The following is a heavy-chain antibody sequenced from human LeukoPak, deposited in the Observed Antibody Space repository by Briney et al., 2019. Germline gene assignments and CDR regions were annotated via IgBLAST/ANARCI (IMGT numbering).Heavy chain of an antibody. J-gene: IGHJ4*02. Sequence: ASETLSLACTVSGGSISNYHWSWIRQPAGKGLEWIGQIHTSGSTNYNPPLKSRVTMSIDTPENQLSLTIRSVTAADTAVYYCARRDISSGWSFNYWGRGTLVTVSS. V-gene: IGHV4-4*07. CDR3: ARRDISSGWSFNY. CDR1: GGSISNYH. CDR2: IHTSGST. D-gene: IGHD6-19*01.